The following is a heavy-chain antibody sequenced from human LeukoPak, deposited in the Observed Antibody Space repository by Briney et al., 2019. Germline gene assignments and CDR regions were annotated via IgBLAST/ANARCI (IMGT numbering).Heavy chain of an antibody. V-gene: IGHV4-59*01. J-gene: IGHJ4*02. CDR3: ARGIAPIGY. CDR1: GGSISSYY. Sequence: SETLSLTCTVSGGSISSYYWSWIRQPPGKGLEWIGYIYYSGSTNYNPSLKSRVTISVDTSKNQFSLKLSSVTAADTAVYYCARGIAPIGYWGQGTLVTVSS. CDR2: IYYSGST. D-gene: IGHD2-15*01.